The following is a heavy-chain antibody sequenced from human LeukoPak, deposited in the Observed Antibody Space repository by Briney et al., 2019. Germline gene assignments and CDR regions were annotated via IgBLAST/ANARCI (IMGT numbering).Heavy chain of an antibody. V-gene: IGHV4-30-2*01. D-gene: IGHD1-26*01. CDR2: VYHSGST. J-gene: IGHJ5*02. CDR3: AREAYSGSHNWFDP. Sequence: RTSETLSLTCTVSGGSISSGGYSWSWIRQTQGKGLEWIGSVYHSGSTDYNSSLKSRITMSVGKSKNQFSLKLSSVTAADTAVYYCAREAYSGSHNWFDPWGQGTRVIVSS. CDR1: GGSISSGGYS.